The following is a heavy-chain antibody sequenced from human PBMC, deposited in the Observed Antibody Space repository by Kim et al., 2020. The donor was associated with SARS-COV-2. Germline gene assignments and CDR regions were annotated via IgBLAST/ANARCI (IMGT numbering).Heavy chain of an antibody. CDR1: GGSINSGGYY. D-gene: IGHD6-13*01. Sequence: SETLSLTCTVSGGSINSGGYYWGWIRQPPGKGLEWIASIYYTGNTYYNPSLQSRVTMSVDTSSNRFSLKLRSVTAADTAVYYCARDVRWPAIAAAWGQGTLVTV. CDR3: ARDVRWPAIAAA. V-gene: IGHV4-39*07. CDR2: IYYTGNT. J-gene: IGHJ5*02.